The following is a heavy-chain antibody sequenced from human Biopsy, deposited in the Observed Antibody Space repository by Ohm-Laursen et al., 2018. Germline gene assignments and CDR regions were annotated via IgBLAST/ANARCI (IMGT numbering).Heavy chain of an antibody. Sequence: ASVKVSCKPSGFSFTGYYIHWVRQAPGQGLEWMGMINPSGSTTSYPQIFQGRVTMTRDTSKSTVYMELSSLRSADTAVYFCARNTGWYGDLYYFDYWGQGTLVTVSS. CDR1: GFSFTGYY. V-gene: IGHV1-46*01. J-gene: IGHJ4*02. CDR2: INPSGSTT. CDR3: ARNTGWYGDLYYFDY. D-gene: IGHD6-19*01.